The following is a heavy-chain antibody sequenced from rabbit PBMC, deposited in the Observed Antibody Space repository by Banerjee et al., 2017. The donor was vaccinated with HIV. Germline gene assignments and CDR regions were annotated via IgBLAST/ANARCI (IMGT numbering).Heavy chain of an antibody. CDR1: GFSFSSGYY. D-gene: IGHD8-1*01. J-gene: IGHJ4*01. V-gene: IGHV1S40*01. CDR2: IYTGSSGST. CDR3: ARRDYGSSTYYDL. Sequence: QSLEESGGDLVKPGASLTLTCTASGFSFSSGYYMCWVRQAPGKGLEWIACIYTGSSGSTYYASWAKGRFTISKTSSTTVTLQMTSLTAADTATYFCARRDYGSSTYYDLWGPGTLVTVS.